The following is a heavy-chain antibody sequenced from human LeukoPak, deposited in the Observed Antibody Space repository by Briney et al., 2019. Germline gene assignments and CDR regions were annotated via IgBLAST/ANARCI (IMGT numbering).Heavy chain of an antibody. J-gene: IGHJ4*02. CDR1: GSTFSTYW. CDR3: AKQDSSGYYVGDYFDY. D-gene: IGHD3-22*01. V-gene: IGHV3-23*01. CDR2: ISGSGGST. Sequence: GGSLRLSCAASGSTFSTYWMHWVRQAPGKGLEWVSAISGSGGSTYYADSVKGRFTISRDNSKNTLYLQMNSLRAEDTAVYYCAKQDSSGYYVGDYFDYWGQGTLVTVSS.